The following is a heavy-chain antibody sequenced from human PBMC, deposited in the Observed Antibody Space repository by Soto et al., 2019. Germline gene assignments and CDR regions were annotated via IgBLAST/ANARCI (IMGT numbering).Heavy chain of an antibody. V-gene: IGHV3-30*18. D-gene: IGHD2-2*01. J-gene: IGHJ6*01. CDR3: AKADGCSSTSCYARNYYYGMDV. CDR2: ISYDGSNK. CDR1: GFTFSSYG. Sequence: QVQLVESGGGVVQPGRSLRLSCAASGFTFSSYGMHWVRQAPGKGLEWVAVISYDGSNKYYADSVKGRFTISRDNSKNTLYLQMNSLRAEDTAVYYCAKADGCSSTSCYARNYYYGMDVW.